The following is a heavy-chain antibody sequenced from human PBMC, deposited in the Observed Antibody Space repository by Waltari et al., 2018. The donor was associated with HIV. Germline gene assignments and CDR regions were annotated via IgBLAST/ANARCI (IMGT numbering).Heavy chain of an antibody. CDR2: MNPNSGNT. CDR1: GYTFINFD. Sequence: QVYLVQSGPEVKRPGASVKISCQAYGYTFINFDVNWVRQAVGQGPEWLGWMNPNSGNTASPYIFEERVTMTTDVSTATAYMEMSGLTPEDTAIYYCARNSSAKGNRYFYYGLDVWGQGTPVTV. J-gene: IGHJ6*02. CDR3: ARNSSAKGNRYFYYGLDV. V-gene: IGHV1-8*02. D-gene: IGHD3-22*01.